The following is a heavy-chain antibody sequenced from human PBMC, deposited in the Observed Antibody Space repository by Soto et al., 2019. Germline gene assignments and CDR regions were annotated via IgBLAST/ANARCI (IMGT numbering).Heavy chain of an antibody. J-gene: IGHJ5*02. CDR1: GGTFSSYA. D-gene: IGHD4-17*01. V-gene: IGHV1-69*12. Sequence: QVQLVQSGAEVKKPGSSVKVSCKASGGTFSSYAISWVRQAPGQGLEWMGGIIPIFGTANYAQKSQGRVTITADDSTSTAYMELSSLRSEDTAVYYCARVSTTVTTYWFDPWCQGTLVTVAS. CDR3: ARVSTTVTTYWFDP. CDR2: IIPIFGTA.